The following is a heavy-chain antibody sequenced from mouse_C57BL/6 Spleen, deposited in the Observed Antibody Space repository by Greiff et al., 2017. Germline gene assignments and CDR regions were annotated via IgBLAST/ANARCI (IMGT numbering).Heavy chain of an antibody. CDR2: IYPGNSDT. CDR3: TRLLNYDYDGFAY. V-gene: IGHV1-5*01. J-gene: IGHJ3*01. D-gene: IGHD2-4*01. CDR1: GYTFTSYW. Sequence: EVQLQQSGTVLARPGASVKMSCKTSGYTFTSYWMHWVKQRPGQGLEWIGAIYPGNSDTSYNQKFKGKAKLTAVTSTSTAYMELSSLPNEDSAVYYCTRLLNYDYDGFAYWGQGTLVTVSA.